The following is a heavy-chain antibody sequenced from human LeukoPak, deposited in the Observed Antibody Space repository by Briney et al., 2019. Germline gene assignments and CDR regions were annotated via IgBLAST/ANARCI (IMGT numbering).Heavy chain of an antibody. J-gene: IGHJ6*03. D-gene: IGHD2-2*01. CDR1: GFTFSSYS. V-gene: IGHV3-48*04. Sequence: GSLRLSCAASGFTFSSYSMNWVRQAPGKGLEWVSYISSSSSTIYYADSVKGRFTISRDNAKNSLYLQMNSLRAEDTAVYYCARPSPAADMDVWGKGTAVTVSS. CDR3: ARPSPAADMDV. CDR2: ISSSSSTI.